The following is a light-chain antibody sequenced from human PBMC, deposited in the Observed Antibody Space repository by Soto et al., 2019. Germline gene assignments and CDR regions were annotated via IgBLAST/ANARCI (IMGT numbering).Light chain of an antibody. V-gene: IGKV1-39*01. Sequence: DIQLTQPPSSLSASVGHRVTITSRASQSISTYLYWYQQKPGKAPKLLIYAASSLQSGVPSRFSGSGSGTDFTLTISSLQPEDFATYYCQKSYSIPITFGQGTRLEIK. CDR3: QKSYSIPIT. CDR1: QSISTY. CDR2: AAS. J-gene: IGKJ5*01.